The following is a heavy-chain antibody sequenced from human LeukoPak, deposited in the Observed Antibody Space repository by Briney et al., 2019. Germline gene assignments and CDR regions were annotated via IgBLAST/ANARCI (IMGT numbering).Heavy chain of an antibody. CDR2: ISGSGGST. CDR1: GFTFSSYW. CDR3: ARGDGSERAVADY. D-gene: IGHD6-19*01. V-gene: IGHV3-23*01. Sequence: GGSLRLSCAASGFTFSSYWMSWVRQAPGKGLEWVSAISGSGGSTYYADSVKGRFTISRDNSKNTLYLQMNSLRAEDTAVYYCARGDGSERAVADYWGQGTLVTVSS. J-gene: IGHJ4*02.